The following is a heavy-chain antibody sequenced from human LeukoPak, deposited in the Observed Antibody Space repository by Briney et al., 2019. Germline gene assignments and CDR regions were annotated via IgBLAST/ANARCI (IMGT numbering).Heavy chain of an antibody. J-gene: IGHJ4*02. CDR2: ISSSSSTI. V-gene: IGHV3-48*02. Sequence: GGSLRLSCAASGFTFSSYSMNWVRQAPGKGLEWVSYISSSSSTIYYADSVKGRFTISRDNAKNSLYLQMNSLRDEDTAVYYCAREYCSSTSCHLYYFDYWGQGTLVTVSS. CDR1: GFTFSSYS. CDR3: AREYCSSTSCHLYYFDY. D-gene: IGHD2-2*01.